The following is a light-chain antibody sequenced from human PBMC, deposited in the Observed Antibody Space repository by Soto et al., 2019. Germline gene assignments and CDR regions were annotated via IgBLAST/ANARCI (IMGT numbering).Light chain of an antibody. J-gene: IGKJ1*01. Sequence: DIQMTQSPSSLSASVGDRVTITCRASQSISSYLNWYQQKPGKAPKLLIYAASSLQSGVPSRFSGSGSGTDFTLTISSLQPEDFATYYCQQIYSTPWTFGQGINVDIK. CDR1: QSISSY. V-gene: IGKV1-39*01. CDR3: QQIYSTPWT. CDR2: AAS.